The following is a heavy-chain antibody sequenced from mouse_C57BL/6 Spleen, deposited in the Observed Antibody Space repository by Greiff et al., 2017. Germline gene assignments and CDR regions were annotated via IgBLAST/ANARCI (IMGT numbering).Heavy chain of an antibody. CDR1: GYTFTSYW. CDR2: MNPSSGYT. D-gene: IGHD2-4*01. J-gene: IGHJ4*01. V-gene: IGHV1-7*01. Sequence: QVQLQQSGAELAKPGASVKLSCKASGYTFTSYWMHWVKQRPGQGLEWIGDMNPSSGYTKYNQKFKDQATLTAAKSSSTAYMQLSSLTYEDSAVYYCARSDYATDYAMDYWGQGTSVTVSS. CDR3: ARSDYATDYAMDY.